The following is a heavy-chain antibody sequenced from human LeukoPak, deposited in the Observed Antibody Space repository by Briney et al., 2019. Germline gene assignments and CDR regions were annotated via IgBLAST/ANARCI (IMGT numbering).Heavy chain of an antibody. J-gene: IGHJ6*03. CDR1: GFSFISYG. Sequence: GGSLRLSCAASGFSFISYGMHWVRQAPGKGLEWVGFIRSKAYGGTTEYAASVKGRFTISRDDSKSIAYLQMNSLKTEDTAVYYCTRETQYYDFWSGYYSGYYYYYMDVWGKGTTVTVSS. V-gene: IGHV3-49*04. CDR2: IRSKAYGGTT. CDR3: TRETQYYDFWSGYYSGYYYYYMDV. D-gene: IGHD3-3*01.